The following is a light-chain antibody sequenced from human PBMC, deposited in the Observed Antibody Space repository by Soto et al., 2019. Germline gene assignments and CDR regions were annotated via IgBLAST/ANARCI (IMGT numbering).Light chain of an antibody. CDR3: QVWDNNYDHYV. J-gene: IGLJ1*01. CDR2: DDG. Sequence: YELDQPPSVSVAPGQTARITCGGNNIGGKSLHWYQQKPGQAPVLVVYDDGDRPSGIPERFSGSNSGNTATLTISRVEAGDEADYYCQVWDNNYDHYVFGTGTKVTVL. V-gene: IGLV3-21*02. CDR1: NIGGKS.